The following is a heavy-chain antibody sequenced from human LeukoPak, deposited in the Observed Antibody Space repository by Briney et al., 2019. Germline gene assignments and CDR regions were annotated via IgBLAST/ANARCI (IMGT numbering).Heavy chain of an antibody. CDR3: ARGGAAAGTYYYYYGMDV. V-gene: IGHV1-69*13. D-gene: IGHD6-13*01. J-gene: IGHJ6*04. Sequence: GASVKVSCKASGGTFSSYAISWVRQAPGQGLEWMGGIIPIFGTANYAQKFQGRVTITADESTSTAYMELGSLRFEDTAVYYCARGGAAAGTYYYYYGMDVWGKGTTVTVSS. CDR1: GGTFSSYA. CDR2: IIPIFGTA.